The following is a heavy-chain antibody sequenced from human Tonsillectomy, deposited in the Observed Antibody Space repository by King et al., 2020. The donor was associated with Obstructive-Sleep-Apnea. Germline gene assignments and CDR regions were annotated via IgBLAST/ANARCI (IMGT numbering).Heavy chain of an antibody. V-gene: IGHV3-30*02. CDR1: GFTFSSYG. Sequence: VQLVESGGGVVQPGRSLRLSCAASGFTFSSYGMHWVRQAPGKGLEWVAFIRYDGSNKNYADAGKGRFSISRDNSKNTLYLQMSSLRAEDTAVYYCAKASGPDFDYWGQGTPVTVSS. CDR3: AKASGPDFDY. J-gene: IGHJ4*02. CDR2: IRYDGSNK.